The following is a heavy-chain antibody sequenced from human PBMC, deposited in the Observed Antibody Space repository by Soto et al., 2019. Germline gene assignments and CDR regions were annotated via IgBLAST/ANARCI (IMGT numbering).Heavy chain of an antibody. V-gene: IGHV1-69*13. CDR2: IIPIFGTA. D-gene: IGHD2-8*01. CDR1: GGTFSSYA. J-gene: IGHJ6*02. CDR3: ARDRYCTNGGSYGTRHYYYYYGMDV. Sequence: ASVKVSCKASGGTFSSYAISWVRQAPGQGLEWMGGIIPIFGTANYAQKFQGRVTITADESTSTAYMELSSLRSEDTAVYYCARDRYCTNGGSYGTRHYYYYYGMDVCGQGTTVTVYS.